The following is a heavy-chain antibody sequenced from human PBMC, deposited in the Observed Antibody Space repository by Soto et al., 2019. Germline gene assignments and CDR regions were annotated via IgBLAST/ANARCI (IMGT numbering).Heavy chain of an antibody. CDR3: AREDIVVVLAATRDFDF. V-gene: IGHV3-21*01. CDR1: GFTFSSYS. D-gene: IGHD2-15*01. J-gene: IGHJ4*02. CDR2: ISSSSSYI. Sequence: EVQLVESGGGLVKPGGSLRLSCAASGFTFSSYSMNWVRQAPGKGLEWVSSISSSSSYIYYANSVKGRFTISRDNAKNYLYLQMNSLRAEDTAVYYCAREDIVVVLAATRDFDFWGQGTLVTVSS.